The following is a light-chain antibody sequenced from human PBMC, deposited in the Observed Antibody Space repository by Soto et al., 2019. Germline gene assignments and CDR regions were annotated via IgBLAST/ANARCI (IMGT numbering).Light chain of an antibody. CDR3: SSYAGSNDLHII. J-gene: IGLJ2*01. CDR2: EVS. V-gene: IGLV2-8*01. CDR1: SSDVGGYNF. Sequence: QSALTQTPSASGSPRQSVTISCTGTSSDVGGYNFVSWYQQHPGKAPKLMIYEVSKRPSGVPDRFSGSKSGSTASLTVSGLQAEDEADYYCSSYAGSNDLHIIFGGGTKLTVL.